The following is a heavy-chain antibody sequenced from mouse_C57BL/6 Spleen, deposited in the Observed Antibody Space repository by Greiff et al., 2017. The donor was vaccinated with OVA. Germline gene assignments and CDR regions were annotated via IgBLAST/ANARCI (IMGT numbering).Heavy chain of an antibody. J-gene: IGHJ2*01. V-gene: IGHV1-59*01. CDR2: IDPSDSYT. CDR3: AKQGVGRAFDY. CDR1: GYTFTSYW. Sequence: QVQLQQPGAELVRPGTSVKLSCKASGYTFTSYWMHWVKQRPGQGLEWIGVIDPSDSYTNYNQKFKGKATLTVDTSSSTAYMQLSSLPSEDSAVYYCAKQGVGRAFDYWGQGTTLTVSS. D-gene: IGHD1-1*02.